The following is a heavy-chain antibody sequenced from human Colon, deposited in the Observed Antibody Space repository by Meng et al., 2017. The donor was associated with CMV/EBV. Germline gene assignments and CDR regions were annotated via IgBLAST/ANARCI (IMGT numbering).Heavy chain of an antibody. CDR1: GFTFDDHA. J-gene: IGHJ4*02. D-gene: IGHD2-2*01. V-gene: IGHV3-9*01. Sequence: SLKISCAASGFTFDDHAMHWVRQVPGKGPEWVAGITWNSETIAYGDSVKGRFTVSRDSAKTALYLQMNSLRAEDTAVYYCARDSPIYCSSTSCLALTSVDYWGQGTLVTVSS. CDR2: ITWNSETI. CDR3: ARDSPIYCSSTSCLALTSVDY.